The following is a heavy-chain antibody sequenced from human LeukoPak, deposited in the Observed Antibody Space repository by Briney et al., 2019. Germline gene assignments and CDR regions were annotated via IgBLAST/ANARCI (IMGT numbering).Heavy chain of an antibody. J-gene: IGHJ3*02. V-gene: IGHV1-8*01. CDR1: GYTFTSYD. D-gene: IGHD6-19*01. CDR2: MNPNSGNT. CDR3: ARATKAVAGNLAFDI. Sequence: ASVKVSCKASGYTFTSYDINWVRQATGQGLEWMGWMNPNSGNTGYAQKFQGRVTMTRDTSISTAYMELSRLRSDDTAVYYCARATKAVAGNLAFDIWGQGTMVTVSS.